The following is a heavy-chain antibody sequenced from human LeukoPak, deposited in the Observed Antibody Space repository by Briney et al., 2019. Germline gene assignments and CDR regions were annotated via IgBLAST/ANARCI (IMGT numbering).Heavy chain of an antibody. CDR1: GGSISSYY. CDR2: IYYSGST. Sequence: SETLSLTCTVCGGSISSYYWSWIRQPPGKGLEWIGYIYYSGSTNYNPSLKSRVTISVDTSKSQFSLKLSSVTAADTAVYYCARDCSPRTLEGLDGMDVWGQGTTVTVSS. V-gene: IGHV4-59*01. J-gene: IGHJ6*02. CDR3: ARDCSPRTLEGLDGMDV. D-gene: IGHD1-1*01.